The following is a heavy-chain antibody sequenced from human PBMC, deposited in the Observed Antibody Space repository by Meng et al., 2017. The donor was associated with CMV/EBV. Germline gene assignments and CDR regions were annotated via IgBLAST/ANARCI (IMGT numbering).Heavy chain of an antibody. Sequence: GSLRLSCVVYGGSFSGYYWSWIRQPPGKGLEWIGEINHSGSTNYNPSLKSRVTISVDTSKSQFSLKLSSVTAAVTAVYYCARGDLDYWGQGTLVTLL. CDR3: ARGDLDY. J-gene: IGHJ4*02. V-gene: IGHV4-34*01. CDR1: GGSFSGYY. CDR2: INHSGST.